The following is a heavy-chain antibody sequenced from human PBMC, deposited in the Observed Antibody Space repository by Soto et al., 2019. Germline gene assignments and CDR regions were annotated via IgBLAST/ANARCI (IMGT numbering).Heavy chain of an antibody. J-gene: IGHJ6*02. D-gene: IGHD1-1*01. CDR3: ARNKGRQRVGGNYYYAMDI. CDR1: GCTFNTFA. CDR2: IIPIFRTP. V-gene: IGHV1-69*12. Sequence: QVQLVQSGAEVKKPGSSVKVSCKASGCTFNTFAISWVRQAPGPGFEWLGGIIPIFRTPDYAQKFQGRVTIIEYESPRIAKRQQSILRSEDTALYYCARNKGRQRVGGNYYYAMDIWGQGTTVTVSS.